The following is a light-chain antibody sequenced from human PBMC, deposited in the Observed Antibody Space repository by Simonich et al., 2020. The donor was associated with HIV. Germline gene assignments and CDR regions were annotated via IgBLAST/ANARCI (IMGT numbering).Light chain of an antibody. J-gene: IGKJ1*01. CDR3: QQYYSYPWT. Sequence: AIRMTQSPSSLSASTGDRVTITCRASQGISSYLAWYQQKPGKAPKLLIYAASTLQSGVPARFMGRGSGTDFTLTISCLQSEDFATYYCQQYYSYPWTFGQGTKVEIK. CDR2: AAS. V-gene: IGKV1-8*01. CDR1: QGISSY.